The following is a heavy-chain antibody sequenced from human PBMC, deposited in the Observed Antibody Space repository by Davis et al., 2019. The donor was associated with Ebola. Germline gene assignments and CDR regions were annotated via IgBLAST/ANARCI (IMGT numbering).Heavy chain of an antibody. D-gene: IGHD2-2*01. Sequence: GESLKISCAASGFTLSDYYMSWIRQAPGKGLEWVSSIRSSDTTIYYSDPVKGRFTVSRDNAKNSLYLQMNSLRAEDTAVYYCARGRGLVPAAMDYYYGMDVWGQGTTVTVSS. CDR1: GFTLSDYY. J-gene: IGHJ6*02. V-gene: IGHV3-11*01. CDR3: ARGRGLVPAAMDYYYGMDV. CDR2: IRSSDTTI.